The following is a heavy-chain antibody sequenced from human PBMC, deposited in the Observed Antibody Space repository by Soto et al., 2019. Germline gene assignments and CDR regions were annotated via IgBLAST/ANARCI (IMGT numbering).Heavy chain of an antibody. Sequence: ASVKVCCKASGYTFTGYYMHWVRQAPGQGLEWMGWINPNSGGTNYAQKFQGRVTMTRDTSISTAYMELSRLRSDDTAVYYCARDGRSSWYHYYYYGMDVWGQGTTVTVSS. D-gene: IGHD6-13*01. J-gene: IGHJ6*02. CDR1: GYTFTGYY. CDR3: ARDGRSSWYHYYYYGMDV. CDR2: INPNSGGT. V-gene: IGHV1-2*02.